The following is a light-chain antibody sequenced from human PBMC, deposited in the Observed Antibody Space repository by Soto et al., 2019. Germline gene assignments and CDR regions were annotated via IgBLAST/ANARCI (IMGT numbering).Light chain of an antibody. V-gene: IGKV1-5*01. CDR3: QQYNNWPRT. CDR2: DAS. Sequence: DIQMTQSPSTLSASVGDRVTITCRASQSISSWLAWYQQKPGKAPKLLIYDASSLESGVPSRFSGSGSGTEFTLTISSLQPDDFAVYYRQQYNNWPRTFGQGTKVDI. CDR1: QSISSW. J-gene: IGKJ1*01.